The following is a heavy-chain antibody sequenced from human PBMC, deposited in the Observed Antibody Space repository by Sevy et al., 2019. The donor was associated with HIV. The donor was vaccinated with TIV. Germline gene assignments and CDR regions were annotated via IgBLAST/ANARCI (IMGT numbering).Heavy chain of an antibody. D-gene: IGHD3-22*01. J-gene: IGHJ4*02. CDR3: ATTKDYYDSSGYPFDS. CDR1: GYTLTKLS. Sequence: ASVKVSCKVSGYTLTKLSMHWARQTPGKGLEWMTTFDPEDGDPEDGKTIYAQKFLGRVTMTEDTSTDTAYMELSSLRSEDTAVYYCATTKDYYDSSGYPFDSWGQGTLVTVSS. CDR2: FDPEDGDPEDGKT. V-gene: IGHV1-24*01.